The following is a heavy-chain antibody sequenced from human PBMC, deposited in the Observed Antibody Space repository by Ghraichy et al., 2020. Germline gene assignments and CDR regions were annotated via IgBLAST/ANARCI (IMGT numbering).Heavy chain of an antibody. CDR1: GFTFSSYA. Sequence: GGSLRLSCAASGFTFSSYAMSWVRQAPGKGLEWVSAISGSGGSTYYADSVKGRFTISRDNSKNTLYLQMNSLRAEDTAVYYCAKTQRGQWLVSWIRCFDYWGQGTLVTVSS. CDR3: AKTQRGQWLVSWIRCFDY. CDR2: ISGSGGST. V-gene: IGHV3-23*01. D-gene: IGHD6-19*01. J-gene: IGHJ4*02.